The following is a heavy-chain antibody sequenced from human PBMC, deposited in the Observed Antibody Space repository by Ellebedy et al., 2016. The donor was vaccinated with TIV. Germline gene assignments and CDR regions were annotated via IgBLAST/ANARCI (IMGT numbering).Heavy chain of an antibody. CDR2: ISSGGSTI. D-gene: IGHD1-26*01. J-gene: IGHJ5*02. Sequence: GESLKISXAASGFTFSDYYMSWIRQAPGKGLEWVSYISSGGSTIYYADSVKGRFTISRDNAKNSLYLQMNSLRAEDTAVYYCARYLTGGGWFNPWGQGTLVTVSS. CDR1: GFTFSDYY. CDR3: ARYLTGGGWFNP. V-gene: IGHV3-11*01.